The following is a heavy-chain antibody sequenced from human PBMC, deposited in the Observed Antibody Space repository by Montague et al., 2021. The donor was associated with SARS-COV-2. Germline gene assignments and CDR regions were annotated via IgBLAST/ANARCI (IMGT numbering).Heavy chain of an antibody. V-gene: IGHV4-59*01. CDR3: ARWGLYGGNPGDGAFDI. D-gene: IGHD4-23*01. CDR2: ICYSGST. CDR1: GGSISSYY. J-gene: IGHJ3*02. Sequence: SETLSLTCTVSGGSISSYYWSWIRQPPGKGLEWIGYICYSGSTNXNPSLKSRVTISVDTSKNQFSLKLSSVTAADTAVYYCARWGLYGGNPGDGAFDIWGQGTMVTVSS.